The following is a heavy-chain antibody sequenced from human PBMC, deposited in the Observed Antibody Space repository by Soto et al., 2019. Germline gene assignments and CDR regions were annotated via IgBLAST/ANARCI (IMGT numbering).Heavy chain of an antibody. CDR2: IIPIFGTA. CDR3: ARDPSGYSGYHIPGYYYGMDV. CDR1: GGTFSSYA. J-gene: IGHJ6*02. V-gene: IGHV1-69*01. D-gene: IGHD5-12*01. Sequence: QVQLVQSGAEVKKPGSSVKVSCKASGGTFSSYAISWVRQAPGQGLEWMGGIIPIFGTANYAQKFQGRVTITADESTSIAYMELSSLRSEDTAVYYCARDPSGYSGYHIPGYYYGMDVWGQGTTVTVSS.